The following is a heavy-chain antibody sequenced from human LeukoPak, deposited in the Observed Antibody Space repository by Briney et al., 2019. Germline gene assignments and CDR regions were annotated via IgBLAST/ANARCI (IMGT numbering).Heavy chain of an antibody. CDR3: ARVADPYCSSTSCPSHFDY. D-gene: IGHD2-2*01. CDR1: GGTFSSYA. CDR2: IIPIFGTA. V-gene: IGHV1-69*13. J-gene: IGHJ4*02. Sequence: GASVKVSCKASGGTFSSYAISWVRQAPGQGLEWMGGIIPIFGTANYAQKFQGRVTITADESTSTAYMELSSLRSEDTAVYYCARVADPYCSSTSCPSHFDYWGQGTLVTVSS.